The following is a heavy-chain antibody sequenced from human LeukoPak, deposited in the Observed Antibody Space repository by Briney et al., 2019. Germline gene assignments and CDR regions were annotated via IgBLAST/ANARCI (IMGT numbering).Heavy chain of an antibody. CDR1: GGSFSGYY. CDR2: INHSGST. V-gene: IGHV4-34*01. D-gene: IGHD2-2*01. CDR3: ARLNPYQLLLDY. Sequence: SETLSLTCAVYGGSFSGYYWSWIRQPPGKGLEWIGEINHSGSTNYNPSLKSRVTISVDTSKNQFSLKLSSVTAADTAVYYCARLNPYQLLLDYWGQGTLVTVSS. J-gene: IGHJ4*02.